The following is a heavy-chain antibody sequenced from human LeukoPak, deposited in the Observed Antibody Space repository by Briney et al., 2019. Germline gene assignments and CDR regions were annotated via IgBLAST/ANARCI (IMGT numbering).Heavy chain of an antibody. CDR2: ISYDGGNK. J-gene: IGHJ6*02. V-gene: IGHV3-30-3*01. CDR3: ARDDYDMDV. Sequence: GRSLRLSCAASGLXFSTYAMHWVRQAPGKGLEWVVVISYDGGNKYYADSVKGRFTISRDNSKNTLYLQMNSLRAEDTAVYYCARDDYDMDVWGQGTTVTVSS. CDR1: GLXFSTYA.